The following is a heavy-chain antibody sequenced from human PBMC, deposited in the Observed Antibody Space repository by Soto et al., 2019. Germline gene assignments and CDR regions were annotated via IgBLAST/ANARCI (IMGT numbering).Heavy chain of an antibody. Sequence: PSETLSLTCTVSGGPISSGGYYWSWIRQHPGKGLEWLGYIYYSGSTYYNPSLKSRVTISVDTSKNQFSLKLSSVTAADTAVYYCARDPQPGTPYGKYVWGQGTTFAVSS. J-gene: IGHJ6*02. CDR1: GGPISSGGYY. CDR2: IYYSGST. V-gene: IGHV4-31*03. CDR3: ARDPQPGTPYGKYV. D-gene: IGHD1-1*01.